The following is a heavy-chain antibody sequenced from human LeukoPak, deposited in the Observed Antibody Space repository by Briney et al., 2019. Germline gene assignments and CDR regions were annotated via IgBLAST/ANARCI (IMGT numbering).Heavy chain of an antibody. CDR3: SRGYDNEKSAY. CDR1: GGSISSGGYY. CDR2: IYYSGST. V-gene: IGHV4-31*03. J-gene: IGHJ4*02. D-gene: IGHD3-22*01. Sequence: SETLSLTCTVSGGSISSGGYYWSWIRQHPGKGLEWIGYIYYSGSTYYNPSLKSRVTISVDTSKNQFSLSLTSVTAADTAVYYCSRGYDNEKSAYWGQGTLVTVSS.